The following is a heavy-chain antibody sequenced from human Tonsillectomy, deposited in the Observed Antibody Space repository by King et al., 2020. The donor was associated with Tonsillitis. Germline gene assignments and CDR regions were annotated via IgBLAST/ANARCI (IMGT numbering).Heavy chain of an antibody. CDR3: ARHGPVSYGSGSYVGY. V-gene: IGHV4-39*01. CDR2: IYYSGST. Sequence: LQLQESGPGLVKPSETLSLTCTVSGGSISSSSYYWGWIRQPPGKGLEWIGSIYYSGSTYYNPSLKSRVTISVDTSKNQFSLKLSSVTAADTAVYYCARHGPVSYGSGSYVGYWGQGTLVTVSS. J-gene: IGHJ4*02. D-gene: IGHD3-10*01. CDR1: GGSISSSSYY.